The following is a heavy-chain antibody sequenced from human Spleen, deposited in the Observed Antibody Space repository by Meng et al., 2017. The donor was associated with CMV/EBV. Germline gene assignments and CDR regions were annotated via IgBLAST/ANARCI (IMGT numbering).Heavy chain of an antibody. D-gene: IGHD1-1*01. Sequence: GESLKISCAASGFTFSSYAMSWVRQAPGKGLEWVGRIQNKRDRYTTDYAASVKGRFTISRDDSKNSLYLQMNSLKTEDTAVYYCVRGYNSFDSWGQGTLVTVSS. CDR3: VRGYNSFDS. V-gene: IGHV3-72*01. CDR1: GFTFSSYA. J-gene: IGHJ4*02. CDR2: IQNKRDRYTT.